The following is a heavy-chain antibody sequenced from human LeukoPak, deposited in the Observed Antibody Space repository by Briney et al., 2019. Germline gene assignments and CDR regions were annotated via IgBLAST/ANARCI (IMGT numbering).Heavy chain of an antibody. D-gene: IGHD6-13*01. CDR3: ARVPGQIIAAAGTIWFDP. Sequence: GGSLRLSCAASGFTFSSYAMSWVRQAPGKGLEWVSAISGSGGSTYYADSVKGRFTISRDNAKNSLYLQMKSLGVDDTAVYYCARVPGQIIAAAGTIWFDPWGQGTLVTVSS. V-gene: IGHV3-23*01. CDR1: GFTFSSYA. J-gene: IGHJ5*02. CDR2: ISGSGGST.